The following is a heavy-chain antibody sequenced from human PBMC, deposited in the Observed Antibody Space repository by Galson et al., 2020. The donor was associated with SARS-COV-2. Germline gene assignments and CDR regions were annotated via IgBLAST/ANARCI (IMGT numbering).Heavy chain of an antibody. CDR3: ARDTQGGELFESFDY. CDR1: GFTFRSYA. CDR2: ISFDGFNK. J-gene: IGHJ4*02. D-gene: IGHD1-7*01. Sequence: GGSLRLSCAASGFTFRSYAMHWVRQAPGKGLEWVAVISFDGFNKYYADTVKGRFTISRDNSKNTLYLQMNSLRTEDSAVYYCARDTQGGELFESFDYWGQGTLVTVSS. V-gene: IGHV3-30*04.